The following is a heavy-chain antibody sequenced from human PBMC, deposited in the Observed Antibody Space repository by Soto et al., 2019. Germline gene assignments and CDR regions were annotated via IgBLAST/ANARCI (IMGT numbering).Heavy chain of an antibody. V-gene: IGHV4-31*02. Sequence: QVQLQESGPGLVKPSQTLSLTCTVSGGSISSGGHYWSWIRQHPGKGLEWIGYIYYSGSIYYNPSLKSRVIISVDTSKNQFSLKLSSVTAADTAVYYCARNYATTVVTPGPFDYWGQGTLVIVSS. CDR3: ARNYATTVVTPGPFDY. CDR1: GGSISSGGHY. CDR2: IYYSGSI. D-gene: IGHD4-17*01. J-gene: IGHJ4*02.